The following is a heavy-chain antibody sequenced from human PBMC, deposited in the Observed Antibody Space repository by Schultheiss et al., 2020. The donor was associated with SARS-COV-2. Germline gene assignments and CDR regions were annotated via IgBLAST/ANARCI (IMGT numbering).Heavy chain of an antibody. J-gene: IGHJ4*02. Sequence: GGSLRLSCAASGFTLSSYWMHWVRQAPGKGLEWVANIKQDGSEKYYVDSVKGRFTISRENAKNSLYLQMNSLRAGDTAVYYCVSTPSSSAGFDYWGQGTLVTVSS. CDR3: VSTPSSSAGFDY. CDR2: IKQDGSEK. V-gene: IGHV3-7*01. CDR1: GFTLSSYW. D-gene: IGHD6-6*01.